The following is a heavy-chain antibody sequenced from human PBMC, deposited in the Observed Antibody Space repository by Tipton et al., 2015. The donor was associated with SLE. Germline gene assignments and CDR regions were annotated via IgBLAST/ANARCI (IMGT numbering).Heavy chain of an antibody. J-gene: IGHJ4*02. CDR1: GFTFSSYS. D-gene: IGHD3-22*01. CDR2: ISSSSSYI. V-gene: IGHV3-21*01. Sequence: GSLRLSCAASGFTFSSYSMNWVRQAPGKGLEWVSSISSSSSYIYYADSVKGRFTISRDNAKNSLYLQMNSLRAEDTAVYYCARVPGPDSSGSPLGYWGQGTLVTVSS. CDR3: ARVPGPDSSGSPLGY.